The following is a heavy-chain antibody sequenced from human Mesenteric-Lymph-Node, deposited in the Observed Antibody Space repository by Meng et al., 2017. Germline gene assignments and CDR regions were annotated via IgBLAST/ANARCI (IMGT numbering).Heavy chain of an antibody. Sequence: LRLSCAISGDSVSSNSAAWNWIRQSPSRGLEWLGRTYYRSKWYNDYAVSVKSRITINPDTSKNQFSLQLNSVTPEDTAVYYCARGTAVAGVHYYYGMDAWGQGTTVTVSS. V-gene: IGHV6-1*01. CDR2: TYYRSKWYN. D-gene: IGHD6-19*01. J-gene: IGHJ6*02. CDR1: GDSVSSNSAA. CDR3: ARGTAVAGVHYYYGMDA.